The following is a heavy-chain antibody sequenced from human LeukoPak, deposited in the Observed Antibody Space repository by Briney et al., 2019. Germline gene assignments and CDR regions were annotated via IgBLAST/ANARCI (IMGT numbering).Heavy chain of an antibody. CDR2: ISTSSYHI. D-gene: IGHD3-10*01. V-gene: IGHV3-21*01. CDR3: ARHLFGSNYYDY. Sequence: PGESLRLSCAASGFTFSTYSMNWVRQAPGKGLEWVSSISTSSYHIYYADSVEGRFTMSRDNAKNSLYLQMNSLRAEDTAVYYCARHLFGSNYYDYWGQGTLVTVSS. CDR1: GFTFSTYS. J-gene: IGHJ4*02.